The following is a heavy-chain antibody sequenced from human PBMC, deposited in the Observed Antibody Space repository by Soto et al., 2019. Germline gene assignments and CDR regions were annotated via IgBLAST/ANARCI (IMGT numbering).Heavy chain of an antibody. CDR1: GGSISPYW. CDR3: ARSRGSTRSFDY. Sequence: SETLSLTCTVSGGSISPYWWSWIRQPPRKGLEWIGYIYYSGSTNYNPSLKSRVTISVDTSKNQFSLKLTSVTAADTAVYYCARSRGSTRSFDYRGQGPLVTGSS. CDR2: IYYSGST. J-gene: IGHJ4*02. V-gene: IGHV4-59*01. D-gene: IGHD2-15*01.